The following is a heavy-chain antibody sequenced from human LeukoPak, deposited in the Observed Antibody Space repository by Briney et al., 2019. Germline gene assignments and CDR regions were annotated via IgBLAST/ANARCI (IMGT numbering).Heavy chain of an antibody. CDR3: ARGAPKEIQLWLRLRGVAFDI. CDR2: INHSGST. J-gene: IGHJ3*02. Sequence: PSETLSLTCAVYGGSFSGYYRSWIRQPPGKGLEWIGEINHSGSTNYNPSLKSRVTISVDTSKNQFSLKLNSVTAADTAVYYCARGAPKEIQLWLRLRGVAFDIWGQGTMVTVSS. V-gene: IGHV4-34*01. CDR1: GGSFSGYY. D-gene: IGHD5-18*01.